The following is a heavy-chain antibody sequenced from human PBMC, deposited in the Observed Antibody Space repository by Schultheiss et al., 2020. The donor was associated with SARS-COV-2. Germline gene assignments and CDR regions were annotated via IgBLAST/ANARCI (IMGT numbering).Heavy chain of an antibody. Sequence: SETLSLTCTVSGGSVSSGSYYWSWIRQPPGKGLEWIGRIYTSGSTNYNPSLKSRVTISVDTSKNQFSLKLSSVTAADTAVYYCARGTHWFDPWGQGTLVTVSS. CDR2: IYTSGST. CDR1: GGSVSSGSYY. V-gene: IGHV4-61*02. CDR3: ARGTHWFDP. J-gene: IGHJ5*02.